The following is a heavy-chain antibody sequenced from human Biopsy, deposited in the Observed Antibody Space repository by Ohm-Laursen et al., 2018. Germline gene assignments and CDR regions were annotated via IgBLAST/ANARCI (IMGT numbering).Heavy chain of an antibody. CDR3: ARATNSTGWPYYYFYGMDV. J-gene: IGHJ6*02. Sequence: LDTLSLTCTVSGGSISSDYWSWTRQTPGKGLEWIGYIYYSGSTNYNPSLKSRVTISVDTSKNQFSLRLNSVTAADTAVYYCARATNSTGWPYYYFYGMDVWGQGTTVTVSS. D-gene: IGHD2/OR15-2a*01. CDR1: GGSISSDY. CDR2: IYYSGST. V-gene: IGHV4-59*07.